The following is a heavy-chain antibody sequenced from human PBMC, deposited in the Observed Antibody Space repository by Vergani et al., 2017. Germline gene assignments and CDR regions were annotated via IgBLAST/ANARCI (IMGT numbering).Heavy chain of an antibody. CDR1: GYIFSNFW. V-gene: IGHV5-51*01. Sequence: EKPLVQSGSETTKPGESLTISCQAFGYIFSNFWIGWLRQRPGSGLEWMGMIYPCDSDVKSDPTFRGQVIFSVDTSVNTAYLQRRSLQAYDTATYFCASGVHGWENWGALQLRGQGTNNTVFS. D-gene: IGHD1-1*01. J-gene: IGHJ3*01. CDR3: ASGVHGWENWGALQL. CDR2: IYPCDSDV.